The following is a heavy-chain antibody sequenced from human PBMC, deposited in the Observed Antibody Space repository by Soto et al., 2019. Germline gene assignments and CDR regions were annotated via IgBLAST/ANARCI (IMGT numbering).Heavy chain of an antibody. Sequence: ELQLLESGGASVQPGGSLRLSCVASGFNFKAYAMGWVRQAPGKGLEWVSSITATDGNTYYADSVRGRFTISRDNSRNFLFLQMNGLRPEDSALYYSAKDEGTSSTVFDYWGQGTLVTVSS. J-gene: IGHJ4*02. CDR1: GFNFKAYA. D-gene: IGHD4-4*01. CDR2: ITATDGNT. CDR3: AKDEGTSSTVFDY. V-gene: IGHV3-23*01.